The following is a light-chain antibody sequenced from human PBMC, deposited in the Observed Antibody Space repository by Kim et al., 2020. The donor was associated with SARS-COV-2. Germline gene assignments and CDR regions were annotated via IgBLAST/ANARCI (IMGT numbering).Light chain of an antibody. V-gene: IGKV1-5*03. Sequence: ASVGDRVTITCRASQSINNWLAWYQHKAGTAPKVLIYKASNLEAGVPSRFSGSGSGTEFTLTISSLQADDFATYYCQNYNGYPWTFGQGTKVDIK. CDR3: QNYNGYPWT. CDR1: QSINNW. CDR2: KAS. J-gene: IGKJ1*01.